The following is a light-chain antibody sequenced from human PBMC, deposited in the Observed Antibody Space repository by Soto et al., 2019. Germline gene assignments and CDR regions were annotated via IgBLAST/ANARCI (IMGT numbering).Light chain of an antibody. CDR2: GAS. Sequence: EIVMTQSPASLSVSPGDGATLSCRASQSVASNAAWYQQKPGQGPRLLIHGASTRALGVPARFSGSGSGTDFTLTISSLQSEDFAVYYCQQYHNWPPQYTFGQGTKLQIK. J-gene: IGKJ2*01. V-gene: IGKV3-15*01. CDR3: QQYHNWPPQYT. CDR1: QSVASN.